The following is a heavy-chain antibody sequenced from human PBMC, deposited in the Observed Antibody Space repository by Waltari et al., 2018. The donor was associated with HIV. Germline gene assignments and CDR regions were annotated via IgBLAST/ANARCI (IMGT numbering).Heavy chain of an antibody. D-gene: IGHD3-9*01. J-gene: IGHJ4*02. Sequence: QLVESGGGFVQPGMSLRLSCVASGFSISDYNMNWVRQAPGKGLEWVAYSTPDGDILYSADYVNGRFTISRDNAENSVYLQMTSLRAEDAAVYYCARFSFDSSSYLDSWGQGSLVTVSS. V-gene: IGHV3-48*01. CDR1: GFSISDYN. CDR3: ARFSFDSSSYLDS. CDR2: STPDGDIL.